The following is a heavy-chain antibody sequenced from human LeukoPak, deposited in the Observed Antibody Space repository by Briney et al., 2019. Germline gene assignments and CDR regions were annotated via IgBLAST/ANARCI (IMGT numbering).Heavy chain of an antibody. D-gene: IGHD5-12*01. Sequence: GESLKISCKGSGYSFTSYWIGWVRQMPGKGLEWMGIIYPGDSDTRYSPSFQGQVTISADKSISTAYLQWSSLKASDTAMYYCARRSFRYSGYDFRPVGNWFDPWGQGTLVTVSS. CDR2: IYPGDSDT. V-gene: IGHV5-51*01. CDR1: GYSFTSYW. J-gene: IGHJ5*02. CDR3: ARRSFRYSGYDFRPVGNWFDP.